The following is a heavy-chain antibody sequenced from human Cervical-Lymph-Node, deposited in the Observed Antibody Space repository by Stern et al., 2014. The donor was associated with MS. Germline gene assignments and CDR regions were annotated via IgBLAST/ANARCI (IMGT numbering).Heavy chain of an antibody. Sequence: VQLVESGGGVVQPGGSLRLSCADSGFTFSSYGMHWVRQAPGKGLEWVALISNDGYNKYYADSVKGRFTVTRDNSRSTLYLQMNSLRGDDTAVYYCAKDGPGVVIPAANGMDVWGPGTTVTVSS. CDR1: GFTFSSYG. V-gene: IGHV3-30*18. D-gene: IGHD2-2*01. CDR3: AKDGPGVVIPAANGMDV. CDR2: ISNDGYNK. J-gene: IGHJ6*02.